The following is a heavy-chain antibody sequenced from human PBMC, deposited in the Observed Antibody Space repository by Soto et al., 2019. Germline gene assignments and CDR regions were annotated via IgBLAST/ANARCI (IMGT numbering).Heavy chain of an antibody. CDR1: GFTFSSYS. V-gene: IGHV3-48*01. CDR2: ISSSSSTI. CDR3: AREPIVVVPAAWFLGYMDV. J-gene: IGHJ6*03. D-gene: IGHD2-2*01. Sequence: EVQLVESGGGLVQPGGSLRLSCAASGFTFSSYSMNWVRQAPGKGLEWVSYISSSSSTIYYADSVKGRFTISRDNAKNSLYLQMNSLRAEDTAVYYCAREPIVVVPAAWFLGYMDVWGKGTTVTVSS.